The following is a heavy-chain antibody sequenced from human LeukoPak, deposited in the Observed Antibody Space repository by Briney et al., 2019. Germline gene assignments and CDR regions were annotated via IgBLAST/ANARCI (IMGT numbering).Heavy chain of an antibody. CDR3: AKDRYGDRNWFDP. J-gene: IGHJ5*02. CDR1: GFTFSSYG. V-gene: IGHV3-30*02. CDR2: IRYDGSNK. D-gene: IGHD4-17*01. Sequence: GGSLRLSCAASGFTFSSYGMHWVRQAPGKGLEWVAFIRYDGSNKYYADSVKGRFTISRDNSKNTLYLQMNSLRAEDTAVYYCAKDRYGDRNWFDPWGQGTLVTVSS.